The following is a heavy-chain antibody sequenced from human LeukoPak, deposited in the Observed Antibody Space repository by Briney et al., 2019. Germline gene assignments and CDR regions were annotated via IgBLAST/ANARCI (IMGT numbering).Heavy chain of an antibody. V-gene: IGHV3-7*04. CDR3: ARDVRPDY. D-gene: IGHD6-6*01. J-gene: IGHJ4*02. CDR2: IKQDGTEK. CDR1: GFTFSRYW. Sequence: GGSLRLSCAASGFTFSRYWMSWVRQAPGEGLEWVANIKQDGTEKYYMDSVKGRFSISRGNAKNSLYLQMNALRAEDTAVYYCARDVRPDYWGQGTLVTVST.